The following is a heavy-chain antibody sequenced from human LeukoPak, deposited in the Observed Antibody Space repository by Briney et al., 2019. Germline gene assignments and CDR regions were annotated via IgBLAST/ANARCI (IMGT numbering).Heavy chain of an antibody. V-gene: IGHV3-7*01. CDR1: GFTFSSHW. CDR3: ASNWDYVRGYGMDV. Sequence: AGGSLRLSCAASGFTFSSHWVSWVRQAPGKRLQWVANINQDGGEKHYVDSGRGCFTISRDNTKNSLYLQMNSLRVEDSAVYYCASNWDYVRGYGMDVWGQGTTVTVSS. CDR2: INQDGGEK. D-gene: IGHD1-7*01. J-gene: IGHJ6*02.